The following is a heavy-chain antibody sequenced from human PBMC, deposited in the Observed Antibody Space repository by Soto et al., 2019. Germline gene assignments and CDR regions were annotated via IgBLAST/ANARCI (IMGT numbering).Heavy chain of an antibody. CDR1: GSRFSNYV. J-gene: IGHJ4*01. Sequence: SVKVSCKVSGSRFSNYVISWERQAPAHGLEWLGRIIPIFNSTKYAQSFPGRVTINAAKSTSTASLELSSLRSADTAIYYCPRERRGKKAGYHGLVSLGYWG. D-gene: IGHD3-9*01. CDR2: IIPIFNST. V-gene: IGHV1-69*06. CDR3: PRERRGKKAGYHGLVSLGY.